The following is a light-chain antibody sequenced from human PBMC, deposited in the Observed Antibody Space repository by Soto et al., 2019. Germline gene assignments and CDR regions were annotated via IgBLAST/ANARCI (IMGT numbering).Light chain of an antibody. CDR1: QSISTW. Sequence: IEMAQAPAALSASVRDRDTITCRASQSISTWLACYQQKTWKPPKLLIYYASNLENGVPSRFSGSGSGTEFTLTIISLQPDDFATYYCQQYNAYSWTFGQGTKVDIK. V-gene: IGKV1-5*01. CDR2: YAS. J-gene: IGKJ1*01. CDR3: QQYNAYSWT.